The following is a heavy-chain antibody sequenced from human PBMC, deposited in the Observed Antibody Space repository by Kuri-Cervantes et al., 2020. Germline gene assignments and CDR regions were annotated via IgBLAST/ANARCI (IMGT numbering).Heavy chain of an antibody. CDR1: GFTFSSYA. CDR2: ISYDGSNK. Sequence: GGSLRLSCAASGFTFSSYAMHWVRQAPGKGLEWVAVISYDGSNKYYADSVKGRFTISRDNSKNTLYLQMNSLRAEDTAVYYCASLGTLGDSSAYRWGQGTLVTVSS. V-gene: IGHV3-30-3*01. CDR3: ASLGTLGDSSAYR. D-gene: IGHD3-22*01. J-gene: IGHJ4*02.